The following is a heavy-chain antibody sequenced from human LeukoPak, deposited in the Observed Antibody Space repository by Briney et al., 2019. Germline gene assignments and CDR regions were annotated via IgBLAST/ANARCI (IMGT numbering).Heavy chain of an antibody. J-gene: IGHJ4*02. CDR1: GGSISSSSYY. Sequence: KPSETLSLTCTVSGGSISSSSYYWGWIRQPPGKGLEWIGSIYYSGSTYYNPSLKSRVTISVDTSKNQFSLKLSSVTAEDTAVYYCAKESTYYYDSSNWGQGTLVTVSS. V-gene: IGHV4-39*07. D-gene: IGHD3-22*01. CDR3: AKESTYYYDSSN. CDR2: IYYSGST.